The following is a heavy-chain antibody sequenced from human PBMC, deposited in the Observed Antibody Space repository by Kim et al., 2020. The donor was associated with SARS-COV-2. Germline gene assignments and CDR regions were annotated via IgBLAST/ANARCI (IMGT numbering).Heavy chain of an antibody. CDR3: AKDHKFGGVIELGY. CDR2: ISGSGGST. Sequence: GGSLRLSCAASGFTFSSYAMSWVRQAPGKGLEWVSAISGSGGSTYYADSVKGRFTISRDNSKNTLYLQMNSLRAEDTAVYYCAKDHKFGGVIELGYWGQGTLVTVSS. CDR1: GFTFSSYA. V-gene: IGHV3-23*01. D-gene: IGHD3-16*02. J-gene: IGHJ4*02.